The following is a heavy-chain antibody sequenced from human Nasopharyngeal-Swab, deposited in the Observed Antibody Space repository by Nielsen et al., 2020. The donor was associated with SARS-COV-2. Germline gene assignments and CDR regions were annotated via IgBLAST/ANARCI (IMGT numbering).Heavy chain of an antibody. Sequence: GGSLRLSCEASGFTFSSYGMHWVRQAPGKGLEWVAVIWYDGSNKYYADSVKGRFTISRDNSKNTLYLQMNSLRAEDTAVYYCARDRHGWLRFWFDPWGQGTLVTVSS. CDR2: IWYDGSNK. D-gene: IGHD5-12*01. CDR1: GFTFSSYG. V-gene: IGHV3-33*01. J-gene: IGHJ5*02. CDR3: ARDRHGWLRFWFDP.